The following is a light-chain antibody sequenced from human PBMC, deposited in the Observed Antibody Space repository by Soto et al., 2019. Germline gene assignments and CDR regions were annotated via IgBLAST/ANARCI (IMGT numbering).Light chain of an antibody. CDR1: QSVSSN. J-gene: IGKJ1*01. V-gene: IGKV3-15*01. Sequence: EIVMTQSPATLSVSPGERATLSSRASQSVSSNLAWYQHKPGQAPRLLIYGASTRATGIPARFSGSGSGTEFTLTISSLQSEDFAVYYCQQYNNWPRTFGQGTKVEIK. CDR2: GAS. CDR3: QQYNNWPRT.